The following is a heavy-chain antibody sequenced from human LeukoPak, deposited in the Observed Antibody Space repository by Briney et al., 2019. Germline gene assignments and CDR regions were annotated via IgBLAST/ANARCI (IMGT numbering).Heavy chain of an antibody. D-gene: IGHD3-10*01. V-gene: IGHV3-21*01. CDR1: GFTFSSYS. J-gene: IGHJ4*02. Sequence: GGSLRLSCAASGFTFSSYSMNWVRQAPGKGLEWVSSISSSSSYIYYADSVKGRFIISRDNAKNSLYLQMNSLRAEDTALYYCASVDYYGSGNYYNDVDYWGQGTLVTVSS. CDR2: ISSSSSYI. CDR3: ASVDYYGSGNYYNDVDY.